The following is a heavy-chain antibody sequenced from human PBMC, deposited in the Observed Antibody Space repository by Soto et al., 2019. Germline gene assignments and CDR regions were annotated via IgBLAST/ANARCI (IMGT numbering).Heavy chain of an antibody. CDR2: MSHDGSHK. V-gene: IGHV3-30*03. CDR1: GFTFSTYG. CDR3: ARLPRSGWDHYYYGMDV. J-gene: IGHJ6*02. Sequence: QVQLVESGGGVVQAGGSLGLSCTASGFTFSTYGMHWVRQAPGKGPEWVAVMSHDGSHKAFLDSVKGRFISSRDNSKNTRYLQMNSLRPDDTAVYYCARLPRSGWDHYYYGMDVWGQGTTVIVSS. D-gene: IGHD6-19*01.